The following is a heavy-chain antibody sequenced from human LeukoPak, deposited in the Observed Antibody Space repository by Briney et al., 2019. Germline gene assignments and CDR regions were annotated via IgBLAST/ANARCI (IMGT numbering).Heavy chain of an antibody. CDR1: GYTFPAYY. J-gene: IGHJ4*02. CDR2: MNPNSGCT. V-gene: IGHV1-2*02. CDR3: GQFSAVAGTANDY. D-gene: IGHD6-19*01. Sequence: APVKVACKASGYTFPAYYMHGVREAPGDGLEWMGWMNPNSGCTNYAQKFEGRVTVTRDTCLDPAYMVPGGLTSDDPGLYSCGQFSAVAGTANDYWGQGALVTVSS.